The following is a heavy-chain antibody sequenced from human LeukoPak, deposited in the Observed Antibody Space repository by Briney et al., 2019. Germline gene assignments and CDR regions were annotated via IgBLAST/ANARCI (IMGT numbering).Heavy chain of an antibody. Sequence: GGSLRLSCAASGFTVSSNYMSWVRQAPGKGLEWVSVIYSGGSTYYADSVKGRFTISRDNSKNTLYLQMNSLRAEDTAVYYCARAWGQLLEYYFDYWGQGTLVTVSS. CDR2: IYSGGST. V-gene: IGHV3-53*01. J-gene: IGHJ4*02. CDR3: ARAWGQLLEYYFDY. D-gene: IGHD2-2*01. CDR1: GFTVSSNY.